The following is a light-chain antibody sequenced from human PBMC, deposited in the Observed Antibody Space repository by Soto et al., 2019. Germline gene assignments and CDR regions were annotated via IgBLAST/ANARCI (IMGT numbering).Light chain of an antibody. CDR3: QHYSNWLGT. V-gene: IGKV3-15*01. CDR1: QAISSN. Sequence: DIVMTQSPATLSVTGAERATLSGSANQAISSNLAWYQQTPGQAPRLLIYGASAGATGIRGRFSGSGAGTEFTLTIRSLQSEDFAVYYCQHYSNWLGTFGRGTKVDIK. J-gene: IGKJ4*01. CDR2: GAS.